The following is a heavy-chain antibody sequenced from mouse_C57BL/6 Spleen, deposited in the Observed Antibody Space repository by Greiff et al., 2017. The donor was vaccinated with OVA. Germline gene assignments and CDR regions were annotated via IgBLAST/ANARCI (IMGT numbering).Heavy chain of an antibody. D-gene: IGHD1-1*01. CDR3: ARKIRDYYGSSYWYFDV. V-gene: IGHV2-9-1*01. CDR2: IWTGGGT. J-gene: IGHJ1*03. Sequence: QLQLKESGPGLVAPSQSLSITCTVSGFSLTSYAISWVRQPPGKGLEWLGVIWTGGGTNYNSALKSRLSISKDNSKSQVFLKMNSLQTDDTARYYCARKIRDYYGSSYWYFDVWGTGTTVTVSS. CDR1: GFSLTSYA.